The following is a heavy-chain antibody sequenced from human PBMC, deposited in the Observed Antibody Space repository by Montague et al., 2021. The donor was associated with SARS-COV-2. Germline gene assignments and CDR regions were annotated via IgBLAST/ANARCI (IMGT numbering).Heavy chain of an antibody. V-gene: IGHV4-59*12. CDR2: IYYTGSA. CDR1: GGSINNYY. Sequence: SETLSLTCTVSGGSINNYYWSWIRQPPEKGLEWIACIYYTGSANYNPSLKSRATISVDTSKNQFTLKLTSVTAADTAMYYCAKEREVVRAARTLVAFDLWGHGTMVTVSS. J-gene: IGHJ3*01. CDR3: AKEREVVRAARTLVAFDL. D-gene: IGHD2-2*01.